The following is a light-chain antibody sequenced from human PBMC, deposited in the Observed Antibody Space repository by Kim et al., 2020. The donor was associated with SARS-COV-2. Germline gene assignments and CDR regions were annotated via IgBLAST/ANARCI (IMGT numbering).Light chain of an antibody. J-gene: IGLJ3*02. Sequence: PGQAVTISCTGTSSDGGGYNYVTWYQQNPGKAPKLMIYEVSKRPSGVPDRFSGSKSGNTAALTISGLQAEDEADYYCCSYAGSNWVFGGGTQLTVL. V-gene: IGLV2-11*01. CDR1: SSDGGGYNY. CDR3: CSYAGSNWV. CDR2: EVS.